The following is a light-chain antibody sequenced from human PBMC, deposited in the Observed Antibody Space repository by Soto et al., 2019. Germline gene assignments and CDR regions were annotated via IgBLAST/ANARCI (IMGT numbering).Light chain of an antibody. CDR3: SSYAGSNTFV. V-gene: IGLV2-8*01. Sequence: QSALTQPPSASGFPGQSVTISCTGTSSDVGYYDYVSWYQQHPGKAPKLVFYEFTKRPSGVPDRVSASKSGNTASLTVSGLRADDESDYYCSSYAGSNTFVFGSGTKVTVL. CDR2: EFT. CDR1: SSDVGYYDY. J-gene: IGLJ1*01.